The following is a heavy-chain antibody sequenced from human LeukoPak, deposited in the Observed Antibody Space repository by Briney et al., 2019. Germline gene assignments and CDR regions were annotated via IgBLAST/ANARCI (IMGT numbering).Heavy chain of an antibody. J-gene: IGHJ4*02. CDR2: ISYDGSNK. CDR3: AREWYDSSGYPNPCFDF. D-gene: IGHD3-22*01. V-gene: IGHV3-30*04. Sequence: PGRSLRLSCAASGFTLSSYAMHWVRQAPGKGLEWVAVISYDGSNKYYADSVKGRFTISRDNSKNTLYLQMNSLRAEDTAVYHCAREWYDSSGYPNPCFDFWGQGTLVTVSS. CDR1: GFTLSSYA.